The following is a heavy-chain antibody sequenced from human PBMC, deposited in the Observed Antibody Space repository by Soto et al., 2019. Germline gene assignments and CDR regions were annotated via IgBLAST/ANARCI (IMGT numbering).Heavy chain of an antibody. V-gene: IGHV3-23*01. D-gene: IGHD5-18*01. Sequence: GGSLRLSCAASGFTFSSYAMSWVRQAPGKGLEWVSAISGSGGSTYYADSVKGRFTISRDNSKNTLYLQMNSLRAEDTAVYYCAKDPRLIGLWGPYYYCMDVWCQGTTCTVSS. CDR3: AKDPRLIGLWGPYYYCMDV. CDR2: ISGSGGST. J-gene: IGHJ6*02. CDR1: GFTFSSYA.